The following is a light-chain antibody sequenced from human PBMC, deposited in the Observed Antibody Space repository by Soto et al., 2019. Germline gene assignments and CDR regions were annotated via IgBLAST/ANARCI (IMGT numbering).Light chain of an antibody. CDR2: EVS. CDR1: ISDVVGYNY. Sequence: QAVRTQPPSASGSPGQSFTIACTGTISDVVGYNYVSWYQQHPGKAPKVMMYEVSKRPSGVPDRFSGSKSGNTASLTVSGLQADDEADYYCSSYGGTNSLKVFGGGTQLTVL. V-gene: IGLV2-8*01. CDR3: SSYGGTNSLKV. J-gene: IGLJ7*01.